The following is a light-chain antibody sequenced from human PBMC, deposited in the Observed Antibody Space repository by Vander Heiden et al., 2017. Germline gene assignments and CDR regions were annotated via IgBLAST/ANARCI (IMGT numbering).Light chain of an antibody. Sequence: ESPGTLSLSPGERATLSCRASQSVSSSYLAWYQQKPGQAPRLLIYGASSRATGIPDRFSGSGSGTDFTLTISRLEPEDFAVYYCQQYGSSPETFGEGTKVEIK. CDR3: QQYGSSPET. CDR2: GAS. J-gene: IGKJ4*01. CDR1: QSVSSSY. V-gene: IGKV3-20*01.